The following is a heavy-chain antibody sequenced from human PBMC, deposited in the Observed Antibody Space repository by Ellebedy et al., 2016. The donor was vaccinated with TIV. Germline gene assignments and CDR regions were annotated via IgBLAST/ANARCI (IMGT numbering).Heavy chain of an antibody. CDR2: IHPSGGST. D-gene: IGHD3-22*01. CDR3: ARSVMKVVTAAPLGY. V-gene: IGHV1-46*01. Sequence: AASVKVSCKASGYTFTSFYMFWVRQAPGQGLEWMGMIHPSGGSTGYAQKFQGRVTMTRDTSISTAYMDLSRLTSDDTAVYYCARSVMKVVTAAPLGYWGQGTLVTVSS. J-gene: IGHJ4*02. CDR1: GYTFTSFY.